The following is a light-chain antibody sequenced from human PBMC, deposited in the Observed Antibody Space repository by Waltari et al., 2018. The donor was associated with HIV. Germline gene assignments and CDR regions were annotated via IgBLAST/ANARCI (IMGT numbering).Light chain of an antibody. V-gene: IGLV2-14*01. CDR3: SSYTSSGRV. CDR1: SSDVGGYNY. CDR2: EVS. J-gene: IGLJ3*02. Sequence: SALTHPASVSGSAGQSITLSCTGTSSDVGGYNYVSWYQQHPGKAPKLMIYEVSNRFSGSKSGNTASLTISGLQAEDEADYYCSSYTSSGRVFGGGTKLTVL.